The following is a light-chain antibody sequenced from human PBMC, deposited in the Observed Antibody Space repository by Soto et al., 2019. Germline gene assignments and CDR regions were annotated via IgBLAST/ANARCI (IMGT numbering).Light chain of an antibody. CDR2: GAS. J-gene: IGKJ2*01. V-gene: IGKV3-15*01. Sequence: DTVMTQSPATLSVSPGERATPSCRASQSVSSNLAWYQQKPGQAPRLLIYGASTRATGIPARFSGSGSGTEFTLTISSLQSEDFAVYYCQQYNNWPPYTFGQGTKLEIK. CDR3: QQYNNWPPYT. CDR1: QSVSSN.